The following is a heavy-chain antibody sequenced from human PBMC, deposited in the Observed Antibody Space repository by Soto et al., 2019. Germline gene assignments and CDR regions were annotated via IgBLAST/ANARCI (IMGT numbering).Heavy chain of an antibody. D-gene: IGHD6-13*01. V-gene: IGHV2-5*02. CDR3: AHRSAAAALVGNRFFDY. CDR2: IYWDDDK. CDR1: GFSLSTSGVG. J-gene: IGHJ4*02. Sequence: ESGPTLVNPTQTLTLTCTFSGFSLSTSGVGVGWIRQPPGKALEWLALIYWDDDKRYSPSLKSRLTITKDTSKNQVVLTMTNMDPVDTATYYCAHRSAAAALVGNRFFDYWGQGALVTVSS.